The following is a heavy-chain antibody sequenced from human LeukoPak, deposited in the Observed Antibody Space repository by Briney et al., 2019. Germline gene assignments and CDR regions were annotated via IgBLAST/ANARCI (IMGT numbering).Heavy chain of an antibody. CDR2: ISGSGGST. CDR1: GFTFSSYA. Sequence: GGSLRLSCAASGFTFSSYAMSWVRQAPGKGLEWVSAISGSGGSTYYADSVKGRFTISRDNSKSTLYLQMNSLRAEDTAVYYCAKEPLSRVSYNWFDPWGQGTLVTVSS. J-gene: IGHJ5*02. D-gene: IGHD1-26*01. CDR3: AKEPLSRVSYNWFDP. V-gene: IGHV3-23*01.